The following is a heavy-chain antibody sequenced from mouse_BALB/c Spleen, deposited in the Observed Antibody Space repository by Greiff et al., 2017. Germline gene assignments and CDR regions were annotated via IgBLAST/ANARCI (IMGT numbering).Heavy chain of an antibody. D-gene: IGHD4-1*01. V-gene: IGHV5-17*02. J-gene: IGHJ4*01. CDR3: ARVTGTDAMDY. Sequence: EVQVVESGGGLVQPGGSRKLSCAASGFTFSSFGMHWVRQAPEKGLEWVAYISSGSSTIYYADTVKGRFTISRDNPKNTLFLQMTSLRSEDTAMYYCARVTGTDAMDYWGQGTSVTVSS. CDR1: GFTFSSFG. CDR2: ISSGSSTI.